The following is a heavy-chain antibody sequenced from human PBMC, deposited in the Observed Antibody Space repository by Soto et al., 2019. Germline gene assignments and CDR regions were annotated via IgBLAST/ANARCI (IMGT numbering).Heavy chain of an antibody. Sequence: QVQLVQSGAEVKKPGASVKVSCTASGYTFTSYGISWVRQAPGQGLEWMGRISAYNGDRNYAQKFQGRVTLTTDTSTSTAYMELRSLRSDDTAVYYCARDQFRYFDWRVQESDYYYYYGMDVWGQGTTVTVSS. V-gene: IGHV1-18*01. J-gene: IGHJ6*02. CDR3: ARDQFRYFDWRVQESDYYYYYGMDV. D-gene: IGHD3-9*01. CDR1: GYTFTSYG. CDR2: ISAYNGDR.